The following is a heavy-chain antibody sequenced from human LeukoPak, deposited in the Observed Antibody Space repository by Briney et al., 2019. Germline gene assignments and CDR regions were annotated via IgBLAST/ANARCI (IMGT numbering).Heavy chain of an antibody. CDR2: IRYDGSNK. CDR3: ARAKYYDTSGHFIREAFDI. V-gene: IGHV3-30*02. CDR1: GFTFSSYG. Sequence: GGSLRLSCAASGFTFSSYGMHWVRQAPGKGLEWVAFIRYDGSNKYYADSVKGRFTISRDNSKNTLYLQMNNLRPDDTAVYSCARAKYYDTSGHFIREAFDIWGQGTMVTVSS. J-gene: IGHJ3*02. D-gene: IGHD3-22*01.